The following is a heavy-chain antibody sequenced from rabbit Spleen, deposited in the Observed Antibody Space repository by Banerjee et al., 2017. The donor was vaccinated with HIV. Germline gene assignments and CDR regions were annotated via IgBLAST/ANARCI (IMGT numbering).Heavy chain of an antibody. CDR1: GFSFSSSYW. J-gene: IGHJ6*01. D-gene: IGHD1-1*01. Sequence: QSLEESGGDLVKPGTSLTLTCTASGFSFSSSYWIYWVRQAPGKGPEWIACIGTSSGSTYYASWAKGRFTISKTSSTTVTLQMTSLTAADTATYFCARSGGSDWTNGYLGLWGPGTLVTVS. CDR2: IGTSSGST. V-gene: IGHV1S40*01. CDR3: ARSGGSDWTNGYLGL.